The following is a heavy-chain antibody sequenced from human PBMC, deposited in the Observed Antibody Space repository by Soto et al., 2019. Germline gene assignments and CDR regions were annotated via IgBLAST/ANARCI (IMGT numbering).Heavy chain of an antibody. D-gene: IGHD2-15*01. Sequence: PSETLSLTCAVSGGSISSSNWWSWVRQPPGKGLEWIGEIYHSGSTNYNPSLKSRVTISVDKSKNQFSLKLSSVTAADTAVYYCARDVLVVAATPVVGGYYYYGMDVWGQGTTVTVSS. CDR1: GGSISSSNW. V-gene: IGHV4-4*02. CDR3: ARDVLVVAATPVVGGYYYYGMDV. CDR2: IYHSGST. J-gene: IGHJ6*02.